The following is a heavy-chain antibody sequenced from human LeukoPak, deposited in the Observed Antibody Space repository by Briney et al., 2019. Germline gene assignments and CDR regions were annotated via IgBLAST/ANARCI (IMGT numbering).Heavy chain of an antibody. CDR2: IKQDGSEK. CDR1: GFTFSSYW. V-gene: IGHV3-7*01. D-gene: IGHD6-13*01. J-gene: IGHJ4*02. CDR3: ARVGSSWYGIHDY. Sequence: GGSLRLSCAASGFTFSSYWMNWVRQAPGKGLEWVANIKQDGSEKYYVDSVKGRFTISRDNAKNSLYLQMNSLRAEDTAVYYCARVGSSWYGIHDYWGQGTLVTVSS.